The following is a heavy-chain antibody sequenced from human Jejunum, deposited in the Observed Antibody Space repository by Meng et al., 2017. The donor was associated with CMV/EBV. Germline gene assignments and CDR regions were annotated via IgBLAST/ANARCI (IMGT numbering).Heavy chain of an antibody. D-gene: IGHD3-3*01. CDR2: IYPADSDT. J-gene: IGHJ5*02. CDR1: NYW. CDR3: ARGAGRITVFGVVMSWFDP. Sequence: NYWVGWVRQMAGKGPEWMGIIYPADSDTRYSPAFQGQVTISADKSISTAFLQWSSLKASDTAMYYCARGAGRITVFGVVMSWFDPWGQGTLVTVSS. V-gene: IGHV5-51*01.